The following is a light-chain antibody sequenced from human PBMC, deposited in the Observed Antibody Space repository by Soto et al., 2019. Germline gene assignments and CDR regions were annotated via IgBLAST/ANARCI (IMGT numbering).Light chain of an antibody. Sequence: EIVLTQSPGTLSLSPGDRATLSCRASQSVHAGYLAWYQQKPGQAPRLLISGASIRASGIPDRFSGSEAGTEVTLTISRLEPEDFAVYYCQQYGSSLYTFGQGTKLVIK. V-gene: IGKV3-20*01. CDR1: QSVHAGY. CDR2: GAS. J-gene: IGKJ2*01. CDR3: QQYGSSLYT.